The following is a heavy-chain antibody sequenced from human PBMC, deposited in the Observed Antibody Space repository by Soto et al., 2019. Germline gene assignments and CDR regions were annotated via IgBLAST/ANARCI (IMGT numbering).Heavy chain of an antibody. D-gene: IGHD3-10*01. J-gene: IGHJ6*03. V-gene: IGHV3-23*01. CDR3: AKSSILGRLFGELSFGYNYMDV. Sequence: GGSLRLSCAASGFTFSSYAMSWVRQAPGKGLEWVSAISGSGGSTYYADSVKGRFTISRDNSKNTLYLQMNSLRAEDTAVYYCAKSSILGRLFGELSFGYNYMDVWGKGTTVTVSS. CDR1: GFTFSSYA. CDR2: ISGSGGST.